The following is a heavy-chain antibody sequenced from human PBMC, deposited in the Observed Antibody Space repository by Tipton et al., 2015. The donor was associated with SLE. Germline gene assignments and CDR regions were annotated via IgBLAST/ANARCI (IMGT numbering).Heavy chain of an antibody. D-gene: IGHD6-13*01. V-gene: IGHV4-59*08. Sequence: TLSLTCTVSGGSITSYYWSWIRRPPGKRLEWIGYIYYSGSTNYNPSLKSRVTISVDTSENQFSLKLTSVTAADTAVYYCARHWYSSSLGWFDPWGQGTLVTVSS. CDR2: IYYSGST. J-gene: IGHJ5*02. CDR3: ARHWYSSSLGWFDP. CDR1: GGSITSYY.